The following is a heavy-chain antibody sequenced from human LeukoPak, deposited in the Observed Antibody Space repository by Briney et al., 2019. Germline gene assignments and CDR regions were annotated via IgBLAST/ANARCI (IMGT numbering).Heavy chain of an antibody. CDR2: IIPIFGTA. CDR1: GGTFSSYA. V-gene: IGHV1-69*13. CDR3: ARDNTMVRGVIHY. Sequence: SVKVSCKASGGTFSSYAISWVRQAPGQGLEWMGGIIPIFGTANYAQKFQGRVTITADESTSTAYMELSSLRSEDTAVYYCARDNTMVRGVIHYWGQGTLVTVSS. D-gene: IGHD3-10*01. J-gene: IGHJ4*02.